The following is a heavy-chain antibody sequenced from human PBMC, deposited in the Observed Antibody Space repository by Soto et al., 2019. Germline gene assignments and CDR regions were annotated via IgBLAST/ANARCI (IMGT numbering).Heavy chain of an antibody. CDR3: ARGTIADTDAFDI. J-gene: IGHJ3*02. D-gene: IGHD6-13*01. V-gene: IGHV3-74*01. CDR1: VFTFSSYW. CDR2: INSDGSST. Sequence: GGSLRLSCASSVFTFSSYWMHCVRQAPGKGLVWVSRINSDGSSTSYADSVKGRFTISRDNAKNTLYLQMNSLRAEDTAVYYCARGTIADTDAFDIWGQGTIVSVSS.